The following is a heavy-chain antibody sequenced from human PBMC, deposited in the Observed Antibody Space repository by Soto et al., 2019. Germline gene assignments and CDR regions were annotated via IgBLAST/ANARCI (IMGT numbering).Heavy chain of an antibody. D-gene: IGHD2-15*01. CDR1: GFTFSRYA. V-gene: IGHV3-30*03. J-gene: IGHJ6*02. CDR3: ARAQGYCSGDSCYYYYGLDV. Sequence: GGSLRLSCAASGFTFSRYAIHWVRQAPGKGLEWVAVISYDGIDKYYADSVKGRFTISRDNSNNTLYLQMNSLRAEDTAIYYCARAQGYCSGDSCYYYYGLDVWGQGTTVTVSS. CDR2: ISYDGIDK.